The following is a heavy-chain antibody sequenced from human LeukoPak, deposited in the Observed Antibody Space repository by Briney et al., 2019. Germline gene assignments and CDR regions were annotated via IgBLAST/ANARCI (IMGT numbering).Heavy chain of an antibody. V-gene: IGHV4-59*01. D-gene: IGHD5-18*01. CDR3: ARGAMAPYYFDY. CDR1: GGPISSYY. Sequence: SETLSLTCTVSGGPISSYYWSWIRQPPGKGLEWIGYIYYSGSTNYNPSLKSRVTISVDTSKNQFSLKLSSVTAADTAVYYCARGAMAPYYFDYWGQGTLVTVSS. J-gene: IGHJ4*02. CDR2: IYYSGST.